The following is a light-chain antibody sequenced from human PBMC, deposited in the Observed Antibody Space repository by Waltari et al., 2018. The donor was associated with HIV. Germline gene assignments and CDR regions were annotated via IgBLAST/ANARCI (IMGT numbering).Light chain of an antibody. CDR2: RNN. CDR1: SSNIGNYY. J-gene: IGLJ2*01. CDR3: ATWDDSLSGVV. V-gene: IGLV1-47*01. Sequence: QSVLTQPPSASATPGQRVTISCSGSSSNIGNYYVYWYQQLPGATPKVLIFRNNRPPSGVPDRFSGSQSGTAASLAISGLRSEDEADYYCATWDDSLSGVVFGGGTKLTVL.